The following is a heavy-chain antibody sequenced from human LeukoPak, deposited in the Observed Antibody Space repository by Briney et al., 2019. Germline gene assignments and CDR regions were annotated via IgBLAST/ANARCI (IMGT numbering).Heavy chain of an antibody. Sequence: ASQTLSLTCTVSGGSISSGSHYWSWIRQPAGKGLEWIGRIYTSGSTNYNPSLKSRVTISVDTSKNQFSLRLSSVTAADTAVYYCARDSSYCSSTSCYYKWFDPWGQGALVTVSS. CDR1: GGSISSGSHY. J-gene: IGHJ5*02. CDR2: IYTSGST. D-gene: IGHD2-2*01. CDR3: ARDSSYCSSTSCYYKWFDP. V-gene: IGHV4-61*02.